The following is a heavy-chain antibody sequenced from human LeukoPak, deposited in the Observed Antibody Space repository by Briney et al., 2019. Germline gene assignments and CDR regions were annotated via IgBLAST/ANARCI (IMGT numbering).Heavy chain of an antibody. J-gene: IGHJ5*02. CDR1: GGTFSSYA. Sequence: GASVKVSCKASGGTFSSYAISWVRQAPGQGLEWMGRIIPILGIANYAQKFQGRVIITADKSTITAYMEVRSLTSEDTAVYYCARDCGGDCYPTWGQGTLATVSS. CDR2: IIPILGIA. D-gene: IGHD2-21*02. V-gene: IGHV1-69*04. CDR3: ARDCGGDCYPT.